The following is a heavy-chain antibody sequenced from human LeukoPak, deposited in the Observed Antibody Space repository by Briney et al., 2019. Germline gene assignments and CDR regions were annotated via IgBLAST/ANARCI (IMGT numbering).Heavy chain of an antibody. CDR2: IYHSGSI. J-gene: IGHJ4*02. CDR1: GGSISSLSYY. Sequence: PSAALSLTCDVSGGSISSLSYYWGWIRQPPGKGLEWIGEIYHSGSINSSPSLKSRVTISVDKSKNHFSLQLSSVTAADTAVYYCARGDAYCFDYWGQGTLVTVSS. V-gene: IGHV4-39*07. CDR3: ARGDAYCFDY.